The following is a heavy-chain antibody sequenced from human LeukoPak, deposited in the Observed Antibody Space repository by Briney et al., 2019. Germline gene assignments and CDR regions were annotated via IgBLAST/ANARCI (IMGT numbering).Heavy chain of an antibody. CDR3: AKIGSSSDY. CDR1: GFTFSSYG. D-gene: IGHD6-6*01. Sequence: GRSLRLSCAASGFTFSSYGMHWVRQAPGKGLEWVAVIWYDGSNKYYADSVKGRFTISRDNSKNTLYLQMNSLRAEDTAVYYCAKIGSSSDYWGQGTLVTVSS. V-gene: IGHV3-33*06. J-gene: IGHJ4*02. CDR2: IWYDGSNK.